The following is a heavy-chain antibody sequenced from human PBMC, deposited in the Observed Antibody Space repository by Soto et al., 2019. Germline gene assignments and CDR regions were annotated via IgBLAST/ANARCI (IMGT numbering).Heavy chain of an antibody. CDR1: GFTFSNAW. V-gene: IGHV3-15*01. CDR2: IKSKTDGGTT. D-gene: IGHD2-2*02. CDR3: TTEGVPAAIDYYYGMDV. Sequence: SGGSLRLSCAASGFTFSNAWMSWVRQAPGKGLEWVGRIKSKTDGGTTDYAAPVKGRFTISRDDSKNTLYLQMNSLKTEDTAVYYCTTEGVPAAIDYYYGMDVWGQGTTVTVSS. J-gene: IGHJ6*02.